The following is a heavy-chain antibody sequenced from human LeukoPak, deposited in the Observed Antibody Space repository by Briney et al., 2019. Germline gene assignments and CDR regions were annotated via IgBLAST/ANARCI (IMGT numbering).Heavy chain of an antibody. CDR1: GGTFSSYA. CDR2: INPNSGGT. CDR3: ARDDHSPYYYDSSGRNWFDP. J-gene: IGHJ5*02. V-gene: IGHV1-2*02. D-gene: IGHD3-22*01. Sequence: ASVKVSCKASGGTFSSYAISWVRQAPGQGLEWIGWINPNSGGTNYAQKFQGRVTMTRDTSISTAYMELSRLRSDDTAVYYCARDDHSPYYYDSSGRNWFDPWGQGTLVTVSS.